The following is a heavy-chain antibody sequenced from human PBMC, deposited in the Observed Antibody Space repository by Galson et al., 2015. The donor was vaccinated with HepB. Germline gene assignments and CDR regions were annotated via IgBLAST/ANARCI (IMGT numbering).Heavy chain of an antibody. D-gene: IGHD6-19*01. V-gene: IGHV1-3*01. CDR1: GYTFTSYA. Sequence: SVKVSCKASGYTFTSYAMHWVRQAPGQRLEWMGWINAGNGNTKYSQKFQGRVTITRDTYASTAYMELSSLRSEDTAVYYCARYSSGHTPFDYWGQGTLVTVSS. CDR3: ARYSSGHTPFDY. J-gene: IGHJ4*02. CDR2: INAGNGNT.